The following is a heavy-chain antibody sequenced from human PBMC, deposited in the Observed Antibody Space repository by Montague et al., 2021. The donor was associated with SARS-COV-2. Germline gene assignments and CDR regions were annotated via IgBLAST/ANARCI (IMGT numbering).Heavy chain of an antibody. J-gene: IGHJ4*02. Sequence: PLRLSCAASGFTFDIYSMNWVRQAPGKGLEWVSSISSLSSYIYYAESVKGRFTISRDNARNSLSLQMNSLRAEDTAVYYCVRDDFYDYWGQGTLVTVSS. CDR1: GFTFDIYS. V-gene: IGHV3-21*01. CDR2: ISSLSSYI. CDR3: VRDDFYDY.